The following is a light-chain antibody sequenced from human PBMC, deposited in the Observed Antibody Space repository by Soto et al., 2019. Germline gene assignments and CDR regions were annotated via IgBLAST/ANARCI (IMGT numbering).Light chain of an antibody. CDR1: QSVSSSY. CDR3: QQFGSPFT. CDR2: GAS. V-gene: IGKV3-20*01. J-gene: IGKJ3*01. Sequence: EIVLTQSPGTLSLSPGERATLSCRASQSVSSSYLAWYQHKPGQAPRLLIYGASTSATGIPDRFSGSGSGTDFTLTISRLEPEDLAVYFCQQFGSPFTFGPGTKVDLK.